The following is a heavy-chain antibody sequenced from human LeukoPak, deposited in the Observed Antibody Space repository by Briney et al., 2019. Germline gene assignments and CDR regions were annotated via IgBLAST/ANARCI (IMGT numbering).Heavy chain of an antibody. D-gene: IGHD3-10*01. CDR3: AKGGAVSSKSITMVRGTRRYYYMDV. Sequence: GGSLRLSCAASGFTFSDYYMSWIRQAPGKGLEWVSYISSSGSTIYYADSVKGRFTISRDNAKNSLYLQMNSLRAEDAALYYCAKGGAVSSKSITMVRGTRRYYYMDVWGKGTTVTISS. V-gene: IGHV3-11*01. CDR2: ISSSGSTI. CDR1: GFTFSDYY. J-gene: IGHJ6*03.